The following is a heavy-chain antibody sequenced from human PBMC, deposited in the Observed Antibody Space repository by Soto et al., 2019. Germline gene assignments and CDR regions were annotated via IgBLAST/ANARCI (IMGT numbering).Heavy chain of an antibody. CDR1: GFAFSNYA. Sequence: EVQLLESGGGLVQPGGSLRLSCAASGFAFSNYAMTWVRQAPGKGLEWVSVISGSGGTIYYADSVKGRFTISRDNSKNTLYLQMNSLRAEDTAVYYCARYCTSTSCPGYYYGMDVWGQGTTVTVS. CDR3: ARYCTSTSCPGYYYGMDV. CDR2: ISGSGGTI. D-gene: IGHD2-2*01. J-gene: IGHJ6*02. V-gene: IGHV3-23*01.